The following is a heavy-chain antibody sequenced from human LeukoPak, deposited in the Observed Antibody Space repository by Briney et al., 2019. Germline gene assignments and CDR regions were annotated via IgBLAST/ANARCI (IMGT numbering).Heavy chain of an antibody. V-gene: IGHV3-74*01. CDR2: INIDGSTT. CDR3: ARDRDTAMGNYMDV. Sequence: GGSLRLSCAASGFTLSNYWMHWVRQAPGKGLEWVSRINIDGSTTTYADSVKGRFTISRDNARNTLYLQMNSLRAEDTAVYYCARDRDTAMGNYMDVWGKGTTVTVSS. CDR1: GFTLSNYW. D-gene: IGHD5-18*01. J-gene: IGHJ6*03.